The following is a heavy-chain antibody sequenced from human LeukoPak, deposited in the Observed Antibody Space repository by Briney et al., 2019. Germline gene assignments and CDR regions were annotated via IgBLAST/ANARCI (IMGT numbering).Heavy chain of an antibody. V-gene: IGHV3-33*08. J-gene: IGHJ2*01. CDR2: IWYDGSNK. CDR1: GFTFSSFG. D-gene: IGHD1-20*01. Sequence: GRSLTLSCAASGFTFSSFGMHWVRQAPGKGLEWVALIWYDGSNKYYADSVKGRFTISRDNSKNTVYLQMNSLRAEDAAVYYCARGVFAGDLLTGYWFFDLWGRGTLVTVSS. CDR3: ARGVFAGDLLTGYWFFDL.